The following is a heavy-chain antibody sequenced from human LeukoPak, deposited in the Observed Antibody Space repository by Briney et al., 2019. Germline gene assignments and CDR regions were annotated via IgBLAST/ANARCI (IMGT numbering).Heavy chain of an antibody. D-gene: IGHD1-7*01. Sequence: PGGSLSVSCAGSGFIYSSDAMTWVRQAPGKGLEWVSSISSSSSYIYYADSVKGRFTISRDNAKNSLHLQMNSLRAEDTAVYYCARDGQTGTTVYWGQGTLVTVSS. CDR1: GFIYSSDA. V-gene: IGHV3-21*01. CDR2: ISSSSSYI. J-gene: IGHJ4*02. CDR3: ARDGQTGTTVY.